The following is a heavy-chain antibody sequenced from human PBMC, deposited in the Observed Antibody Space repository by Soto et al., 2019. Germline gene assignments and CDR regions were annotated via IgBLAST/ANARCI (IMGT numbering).Heavy chain of an antibody. CDR2: ISSSSSYI. V-gene: IGHV3-21*01. J-gene: IGHJ5*02. D-gene: IGHD4-4*01. Sequence: GGSLRLSCAASGFTFSSYSMNWVRQAPGKGLEWVSSISSSSSYIYYADSVKGRFTISRDNAKNSLYLQMNSLRAEDTAVYYCARGRDPYTVTTLVGWFDPWGQGTLVTVSS. CDR3: ARGRDPYTVTTLVGWFDP. CDR1: GFTFSSYS.